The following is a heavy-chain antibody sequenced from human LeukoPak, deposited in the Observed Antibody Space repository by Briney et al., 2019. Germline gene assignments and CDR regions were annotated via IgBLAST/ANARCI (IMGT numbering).Heavy chain of an antibody. CDR3: ARDAGDFWSAYKAFDI. Sequence: PGGSLRLSCAASGFTFSSYWMSWVRQAPGKGLEWVANIKQDGSEKYYVDSVKGRFTISRDNAKNPLFLQMNSLRAEDTAVYYCARDAGDFWSAYKAFDICGQGTMLTVSS. D-gene: IGHD3-3*01. J-gene: IGHJ3*02. CDR1: GFTFSSYW. CDR2: IKQDGSEK. V-gene: IGHV3-7*01.